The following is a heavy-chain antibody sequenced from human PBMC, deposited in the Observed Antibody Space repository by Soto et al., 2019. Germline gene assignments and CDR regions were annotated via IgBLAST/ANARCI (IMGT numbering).Heavy chain of an antibody. Sequence: EVQLVESGGGLVKPGGSLRLSCAASGFTFSNYNMNWVRQAPGKGLEWVSSINSSYIFYADSVKGRFTISRDNAKNSLYLQMNSLRAEDTAVYSCARGAGATWGSGWYADYYGMDVWGQGTTVTVSS. J-gene: IGHJ6*02. CDR3: ARGAGATWGSGWYADYYGMDV. D-gene: IGHD6-19*01. CDR1: GFTFSNYN. V-gene: IGHV3-21*01. CDR2: INSSYI.